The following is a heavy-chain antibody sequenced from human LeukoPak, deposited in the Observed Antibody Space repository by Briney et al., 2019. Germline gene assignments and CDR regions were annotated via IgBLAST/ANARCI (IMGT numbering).Heavy chain of an antibody. D-gene: IGHD3-22*01. CDR3: VSSTGYYDSSGYYYRDAFDI. J-gene: IGHJ3*02. V-gene: IGHV3-23*01. Sequence: GGSLRLSCAASGFTFSSYGMSWVRQAPGKGLEWVSAISGSGGSTYYADSVKGRFTISRDNSKNTLYLQMNSLRAEDTAVYYCVSSTGYYDSSGYYYRDAFDIWGQGTMVTVSS. CDR1: GFTFSSYG. CDR2: ISGSGGST.